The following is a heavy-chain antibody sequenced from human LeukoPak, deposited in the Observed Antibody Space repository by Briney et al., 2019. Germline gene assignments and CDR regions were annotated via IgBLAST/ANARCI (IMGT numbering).Heavy chain of an antibody. CDR3: AREGGPYRPLDY. J-gene: IGHJ4*02. CDR1: GGSISDTNW. CDR2: VNLQGST. V-gene: IGHV4-4*02. Sequence: TSGTPSLTCGVSGGSISDTNWWTWVRPPPGKGLEWIGEVNLQGSTNYNPSLKSRVAISVDKSENHISLKLTSVTAADTAVYYCAREGGPYRPLDYSGQGTLVTVAS.